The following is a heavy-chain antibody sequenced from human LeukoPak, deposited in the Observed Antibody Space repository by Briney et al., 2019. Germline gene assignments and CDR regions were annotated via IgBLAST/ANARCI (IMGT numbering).Heavy chain of an antibody. CDR1: GYTFTNYY. V-gene: IGHV1-46*01. CDR3: ARGGLGIQASFDY. D-gene: IGHD7-27*01. CDR2: INPSGGTT. J-gene: IGHJ4*02. Sequence: ASVKVSCKESGYTFTNYYLHWVRQAPGQGLEWMGIINPSGGTTTYAQKFQGRLTVTRDTSTSTVYMELSSLRPEDTAMYYCARGGLGIQASFDYWGQGTLVTVSS.